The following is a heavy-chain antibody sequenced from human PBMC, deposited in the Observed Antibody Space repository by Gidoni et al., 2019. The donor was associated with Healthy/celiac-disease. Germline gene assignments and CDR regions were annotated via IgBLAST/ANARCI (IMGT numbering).Heavy chain of an antibody. J-gene: IGHJ4*02. CDR3: AKVGVTRLIGFIRY. CDR1: GFPFSSYA. D-gene: IGHD4-4*01. CDR2: ISGSGGST. Sequence: EVQLLESGGGWVQPGGSLRLSCAASGFPFSSYAMSWVRQAPGKGLEWVSAISGSGGSTYYADSVKGRFTISRDNSKNTLYLQMNSLRAEDTAVYYCAKVGVTRLIGFIRYWGQGTLVTVSS. V-gene: IGHV3-23*01.